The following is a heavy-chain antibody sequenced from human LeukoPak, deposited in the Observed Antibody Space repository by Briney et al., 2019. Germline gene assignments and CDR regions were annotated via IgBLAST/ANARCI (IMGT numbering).Heavy chain of an antibody. Sequence: HPGGSLRLSCATSGFAFSSYGMHWVRQAPGKGLEWVSFIYSDGKSQSYADSVKDRSTISRDNSKNMLYLEVNSLRADDTAVYYCAKDPGHSVHGYYMDVWGKGTTVTVSS. D-gene: IGHD2-15*01. CDR3: AKDPGHSVHGYYMDV. CDR1: GFAFSSYG. CDR2: IYSDGKSQ. V-gene: IGHV3-30*02. J-gene: IGHJ6*03.